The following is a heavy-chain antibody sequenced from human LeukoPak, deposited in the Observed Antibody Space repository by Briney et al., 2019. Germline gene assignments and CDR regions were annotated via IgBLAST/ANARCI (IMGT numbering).Heavy chain of an antibody. Sequence: PGGSLRLSCSASGFTFSSYAMHWVRQAPGKGLEWVSYISSSSSTIYYADSVKGRFTISRDNAKNSLYLKMNSLRDEDTAVYYCARDGYSSGWGQGTLVTVSS. CDR1: GFTFSSYA. D-gene: IGHD6-25*01. CDR3: ARDGYSSG. V-gene: IGHV3-48*02. J-gene: IGHJ4*02. CDR2: ISSSSSTI.